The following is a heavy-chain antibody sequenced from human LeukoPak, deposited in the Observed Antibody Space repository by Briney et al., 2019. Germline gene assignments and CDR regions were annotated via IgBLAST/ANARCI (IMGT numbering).Heavy chain of an antibody. V-gene: IGHV1-18*01. J-gene: IGHJ4*02. CDR3: ARTARYCSGGSCSYYFDY. CDR1: GYTFTSYG. Sequence: ASVKVSCKASGYTFTSYGISWVRQAPGQGLEWMGWISAYNGNTNYAQKLQGRVTMTTDTSTSTVFMELKSLRSDDTAVYYCARTARYCSGGSCSYYFDYWGQGTLVTVSS. D-gene: IGHD2-15*01. CDR2: ISAYNGNT.